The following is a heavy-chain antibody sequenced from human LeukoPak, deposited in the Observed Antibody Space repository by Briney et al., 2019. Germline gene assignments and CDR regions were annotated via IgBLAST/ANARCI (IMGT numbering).Heavy chain of an antibody. CDR1: GGTFSSYA. D-gene: IGHD3-3*02. J-gene: IGHJ1*01. V-gene: IGHV1-69*05. Sequence: ASVKVSCKASGGTFSSYAISWVRQAPGQGLEWMGRIIPIFGTANYAQKFQGRVTITTDESTSTAYMELSGLRSEDTAVYYCAREPVSAPAEYFQHWGQGTLVTVSS. CDR3: AREPVSAPAEYFQH. CDR2: IIPIFGTA.